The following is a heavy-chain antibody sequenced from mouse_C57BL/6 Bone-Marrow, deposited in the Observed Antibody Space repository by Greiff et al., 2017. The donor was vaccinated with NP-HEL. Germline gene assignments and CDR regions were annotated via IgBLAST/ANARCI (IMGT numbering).Heavy chain of an antibody. J-gene: IGHJ4*01. CDR2: IDPSDSET. Sequence: QVQLQQPGAELVRPGSSVKLSCKASGYTFTSYWMHWVKQRPIQGLEWIGNIDPSDSETHYNQKFKDKATLTVDKSSSTAYMQLSSLTSEDSGVYYCAADLDGYYDYAMDYWGQGTSVSVSS. V-gene: IGHV1-52*01. D-gene: IGHD2-3*01. CDR3: AADLDGYYDYAMDY. CDR1: GYTFTSYW.